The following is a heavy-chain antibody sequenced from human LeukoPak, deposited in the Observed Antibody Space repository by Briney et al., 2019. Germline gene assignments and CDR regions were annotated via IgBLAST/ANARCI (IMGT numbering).Heavy chain of an antibody. V-gene: IGHV1-24*01. Sequence: ASVKVSCKASGYTFGTYGLSWVRQAPGQGLEWMGGFDPEDGETIYAQKFQGRVTMTEDTSTDTAYLELSSLSSEDTAVYYCATGHIVVVPAASAFDIWGQGTLATVSS. J-gene: IGHJ3*02. D-gene: IGHD2-2*01. CDR2: FDPEDGET. CDR3: ATGHIVVVPAASAFDI. CDR1: GYTFGTYG.